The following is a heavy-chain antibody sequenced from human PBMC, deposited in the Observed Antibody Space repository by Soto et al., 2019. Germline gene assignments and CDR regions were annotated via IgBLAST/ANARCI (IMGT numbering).Heavy chain of an antibody. CDR3: ARDIRSFYGMDV. CDR2: MNSDGRTI. J-gene: IGHJ6*02. V-gene: IGHV3-74*01. CDR1: GFTFSSYT. Sequence: EVQLVESGGGLVKPGGSLRVSCVASGFTFSSYTMNWVRQSPGKGPEWLSRMNSDGRTINYADSVKGRFTISRDNSKNTLYLQMNSLRAEDTAVYNCARDIRSFYGMDVWGQGTTVTVSS.